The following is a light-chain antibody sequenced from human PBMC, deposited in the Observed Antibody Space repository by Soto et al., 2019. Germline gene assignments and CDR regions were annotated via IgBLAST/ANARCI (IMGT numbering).Light chain of an antibody. CDR2: DVT. Sequence: QSVLTQPASVSGSPGQSIAVSCTGTSSDVGGYDYVSWYQHHSGKAPKLIIFDVTNRPSGVSNRFSGSKSGNTASLTISGLQAEDEADYYCASHSSTSTFVFGTGTKVPVL. CDR1: SSDVGGYDY. J-gene: IGLJ1*01. V-gene: IGLV2-14*03. CDR3: ASHSSTSTFV.